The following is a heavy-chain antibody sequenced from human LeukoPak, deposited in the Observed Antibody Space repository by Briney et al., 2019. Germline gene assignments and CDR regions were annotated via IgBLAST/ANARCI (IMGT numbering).Heavy chain of an antibody. D-gene: IGHD2-21*02. Sequence: GSLRLSCAASGFTVSANYMSWVRQAPGEGLEWLAVLYSGGETYYADSVKGRFTISRDNSKNTLYLQMNRLRPDDTAVYYCARTTVVTHTTDAFDIWGQGTAVTVSS. CDR3: ARTTVVTHTTDAFDI. V-gene: IGHV3-66*02. J-gene: IGHJ3*02. CDR1: GFTVSANY. CDR2: LYSGGET.